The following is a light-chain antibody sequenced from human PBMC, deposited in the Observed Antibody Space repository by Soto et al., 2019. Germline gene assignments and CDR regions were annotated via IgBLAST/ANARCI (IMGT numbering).Light chain of an antibody. CDR3: QQHSHWPPWT. V-gene: IGKV3D-20*02. J-gene: IGKJ1*01. CDR1: QSVSSSY. Sequence: EIVLTQSPATLSLSPGERATLSCGASQSVSSSYVAWYQQKPGLAPRLLIYDAYSRATGIPDRFSGSGSGTDFTLTISNLEPEDFAVYYCQQHSHWPPWTCGQGTKVDIK. CDR2: DAY.